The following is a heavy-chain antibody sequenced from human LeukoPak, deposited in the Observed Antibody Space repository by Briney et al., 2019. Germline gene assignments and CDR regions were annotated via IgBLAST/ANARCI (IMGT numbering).Heavy chain of an antibody. CDR3: ARGDYYDSSGAVY. D-gene: IGHD3-22*01. V-gene: IGHV3-48*04. CDR2: ISSSDNTI. CDR1: GFTFSNAW. Sequence: GGSLRLSCADSGFTFSNAWMNWVRQAPGKGLEWISYISSSDNTIYYADSVKGRFTISRDSAKNSLYLQMNSLRAEDTAVYYCARGDYYDSSGAVYWGQGTLVTVSS. J-gene: IGHJ4*02.